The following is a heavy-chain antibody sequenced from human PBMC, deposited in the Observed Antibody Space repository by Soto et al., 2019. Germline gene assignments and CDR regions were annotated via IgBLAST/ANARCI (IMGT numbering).Heavy chain of an antibody. J-gene: IGHJ4*02. CDR1: GFMFSSYW. Sequence: EVQLVESGGGFVQPGGSLRLSCAASGFMFSSYWMHWVRQAPGKGLVWVSRISGDGSSISYADSVKGRFTISRDNAKNTRYRQMNNLRYEDTAMFYCVRDGGYRGDYWGPGTLVTVSS. CDR2: ISGDGSSI. D-gene: IGHD5-18*01. CDR3: VRDGGYRGDY. V-gene: IGHV3-74*01.